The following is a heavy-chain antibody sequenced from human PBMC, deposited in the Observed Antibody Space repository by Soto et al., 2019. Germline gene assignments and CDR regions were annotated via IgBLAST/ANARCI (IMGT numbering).Heavy chain of an antibody. CDR3: ARDLGDYVAEKAWVVFDS. D-gene: IGHD4-17*01. CDR1: GGSISSGGYY. Sequence: QVQLQESGPGLVKPSQTLSLTCTVSGGSISSGGYYWSWIRQHPGKGLEWIGYIYYSGSTYYNPSLKSRVTISVYTSKHQFSLKLSSVTAADTAVYYCARDLGDYVAEKAWVVFDSWGQGTMVTVSS. J-gene: IGHJ3*02. CDR2: IYYSGST. V-gene: IGHV4-31*03.